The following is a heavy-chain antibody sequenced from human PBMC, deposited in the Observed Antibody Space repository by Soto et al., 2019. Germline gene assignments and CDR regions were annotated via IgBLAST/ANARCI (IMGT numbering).Heavy chain of an antibody. V-gene: IGHV3-7*01. CDR1: GFTFSDSW. CDR3: VRGGSNYAS. Sequence: EVQLVESGGGLVQPGGSLRLSCTASGFTFSDSWMPWVRQAPGKGLEWVARIKPDESEKKYADSVKGRFSISRDNAKNSMYLQMDRLRGEDTAVYYCVRGGSNYASWGQGTLVTVSS. CDR2: IKPDESEK. D-gene: IGHD4-4*01. J-gene: IGHJ5*02.